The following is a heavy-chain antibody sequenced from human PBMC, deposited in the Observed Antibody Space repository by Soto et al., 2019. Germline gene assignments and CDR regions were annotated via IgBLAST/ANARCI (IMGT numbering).Heavy chain of an antibody. V-gene: IGHV1-3*02. CDR1: GYIFSSFS. J-gene: IGHJ6*02. D-gene: IGHD3-16*01. CDR2: TNAANGYI. Sequence: VASVKVSCKXSGYIFSSFSVHWVRQAPGQSLEWIGWTNAANGYIEYSLDLQGRVTITRDTSVNTVYTQLSSLTSEDGAVYYCARDGGAGMDVWGQGTTVTVSS. CDR3: ARDGGAGMDV.